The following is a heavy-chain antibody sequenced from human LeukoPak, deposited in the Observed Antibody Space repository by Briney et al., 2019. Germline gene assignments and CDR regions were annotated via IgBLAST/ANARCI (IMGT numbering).Heavy chain of an antibody. Sequence: GGSLRLSCAASGFTFSSYAMSWVRQAPGKGLEWVSGISGSGGSTYYADSVKGRLTISRDNSKNTLHLQMNSLRGEDTAVYYCARGRISESNTGAFDIWGQGTMVTFSS. V-gene: IGHV3-23*01. CDR2: ISGSGGST. CDR1: GFTFSSYA. CDR3: ARGRISESNTGAFDI. J-gene: IGHJ3*02. D-gene: IGHD2/OR15-2a*01.